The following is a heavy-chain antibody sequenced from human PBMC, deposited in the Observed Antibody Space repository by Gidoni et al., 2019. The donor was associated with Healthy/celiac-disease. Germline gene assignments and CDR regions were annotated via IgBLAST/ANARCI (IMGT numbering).Heavy chain of an antibody. CDR2: ISYDGSNK. CDR1: GFNFSSYA. Sequence: QVQLVESGGGVVQPGRSLRLSCAASGFNFSSYAMHWVRQAPGKGLEWVAVISYDGSNKYYADSVKGRFTISRDNSKNTLYLQMNSLRAEDTAVYYCARDQTYSYGYYFDYWGQGTLVTVSS. CDR3: ARDQTYSYGYYFDY. V-gene: IGHV3-30*04. J-gene: IGHJ4*02. D-gene: IGHD5-18*01.